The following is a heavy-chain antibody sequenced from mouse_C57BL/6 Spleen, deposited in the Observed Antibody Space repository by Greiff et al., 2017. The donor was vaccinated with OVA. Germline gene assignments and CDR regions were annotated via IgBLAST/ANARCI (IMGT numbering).Heavy chain of an antibody. D-gene: IGHD2-2*01. CDR1: GYSFTGYY. J-gene: IGHJ1*03. V-gene: IGHV1-42*01. CDR2: INPSTGGT. CDR3: ANGYYGYFDV. Sequence: EVQLQQSGPELVKPGASVKISCKASGYSFTGYYMNWVKQSPEKSLEWIGEINPSTGGTTYNQKFKAKATLTVDKSSSTAYMQLKSLTSEDSAVYYCANGYYGYFDVWGTGTTVTVSS.